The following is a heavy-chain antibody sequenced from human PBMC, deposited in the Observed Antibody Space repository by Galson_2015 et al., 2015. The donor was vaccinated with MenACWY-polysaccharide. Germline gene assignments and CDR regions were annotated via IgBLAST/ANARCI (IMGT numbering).Heavy chain of an antibody. Sequence: SLRHSCAASGFTFSTSWMHWVRQAPGKGLVGVSRIKSDVSSKSYADSVKGRFSISRDNAKSTLYLQMNSLRAEDTAVYYCARGPLGYCAGDCLGLDSWGQGTLVTVSS. CDR2: IKSDVSSK. CDR1: GFTFSTSW. V-gene: IGHV3-74*01. J-gene: IGHJ4*02. CDR3: ARGPLGYCAGDCLGLDS. D-gene: IGHD2-21*02.